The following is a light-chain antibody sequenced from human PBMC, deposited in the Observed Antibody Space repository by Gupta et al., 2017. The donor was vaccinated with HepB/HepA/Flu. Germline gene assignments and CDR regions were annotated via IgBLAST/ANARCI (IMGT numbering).Light chain of an antibody. CDR1: HRASSSSHHKNY. V-gene: IGKV4-1*01. J-gene: IGKJ1*01. CDR3: HQYYSNPRT. Sequence: DIVITQSPVSLAVSLVARATINSQSSHRASSSSHHKNYLAWYQQKSGQPPKLLIYWASTREAEVPDRFSGSGSGTDFTLTISSLQAEDVAVDYCHQYYSNPRTFGQGTKVEIK. CDR2: WAS.